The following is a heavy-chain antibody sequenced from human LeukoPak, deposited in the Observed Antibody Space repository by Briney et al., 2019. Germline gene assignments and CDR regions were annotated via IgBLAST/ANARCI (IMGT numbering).Heavy chain of an antibody. V-gene: IGHV1-2*06. CDR1: GYTFTGYY. CDR2: INPNSGGT. D-gene: IGHD6-6*01. J-gene: IGHJ1*01. CDR3: AAGGSSSSSDEFFQH. Sequence: ASVKVSCKASGYTFTGYYMHWVRQAPGQGLEWMGRINPNSGGTNYAQKFQGRVTMSRDTSISTAYMELTRLRSDDTAVYYCAAGGSSSSSDEFFQHWGQGTLVTVFS.